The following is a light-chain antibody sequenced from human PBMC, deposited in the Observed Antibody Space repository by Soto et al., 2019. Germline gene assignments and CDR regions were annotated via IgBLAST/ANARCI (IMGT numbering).Light chain of an antibody. V-gene: IGKV3D-20*02. CDR1: QSVSSSY. CDR2: DAS. CDR3: QHRNNRPFS. J-gene: IGKJ3*01. Sequence: EIVLTQSPGTLSLSPGERATLSCRASQSVSSSYLAWYQQKPGQAPRLLIYDASNRATGIPARFSGSGSVTDFTLTISGPEPEDFAIYYCQHRNNRPFSFGPGTKVDIK.